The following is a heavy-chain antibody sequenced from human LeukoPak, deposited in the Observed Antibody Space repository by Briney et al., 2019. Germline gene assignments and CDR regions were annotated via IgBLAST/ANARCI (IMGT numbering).Heavy chain of an antibody. D-gene: IGHD2-2*01. CDR2: IYYSGST. CDR1: GGSISSGGYY. CDR3: ARGRTKYQLRAFDL. Sequence: SETLSLTCTVSGGSISSGGYYWSWIRQHPGKGLEWIGYIYYSGSTYYNPSLKSRVTISVDTSKNQFSLKLSSVTAADTAVYYCARGRTKYQLRAFDLWGRGTLVTVSS. J-gene: IGHJ2*01. V-gene: IGHV4-31*03.